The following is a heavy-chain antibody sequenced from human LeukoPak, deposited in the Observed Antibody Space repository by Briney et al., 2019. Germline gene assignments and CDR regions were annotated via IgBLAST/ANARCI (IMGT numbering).Heavy chain of an antibody. Sequence: GGSLRLSCVASGFTFNKYAMSWVRQAPGKGLEWVSAISNTDGSTYYADSVKGRFTISRDNSKNTLYLQMNSLRAEDTAVYYCAKDFTTGISWYFDLWGRGTLVTVSS. J-gene: IGHJ2*01. D-gene: IGHD1-1*01. CDR1: GFTFNKYA. V-gene: IGHV3-23*01. CDR3: AKDFTTGISWYFDL. CDR2: ISNTDGST.